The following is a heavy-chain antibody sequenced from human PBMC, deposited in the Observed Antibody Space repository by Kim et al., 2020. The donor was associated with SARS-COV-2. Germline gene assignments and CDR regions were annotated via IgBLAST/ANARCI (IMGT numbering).Heavy chain of an antibody. CDR3: ARGSDYRFGYFDY. D-gene: IGHD4-4*01. J-gene: IGHJ4*02. CDR2: IYYSGST. CDR1: GGSISSGGYY. Sequence: SETLSLTCTVSGGSISSGGYYWSWIRQHPGKGLEWIGYIYYSGSTYYNPSLKSRVTISVDTSKNQFSLKLSSVTAADTAVYYCARGSDYRFGYFDYWGQGTLVTVSS. V-gene: IGHV4-31*03.